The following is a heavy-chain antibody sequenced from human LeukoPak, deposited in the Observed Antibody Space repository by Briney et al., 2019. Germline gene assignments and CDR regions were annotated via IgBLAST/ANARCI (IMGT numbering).Heavy chain of an antibody. Sequence: PGGSLTLACAASGYTFSSYVMSWVRQAPGTGLEWVSGISGSGGSTYYADSVKGRFTISRDNSKNTLYLQMNSLRAEDTAVYYCAKEYSNSWYEDWGQGTLVTVSS. D-gene: IGHD6-13*01. J-gene: IGHJ4*02. CDR1: GYTFSSYV. CDR3: AKEYSNSWYED. CDR2: ISGSGGST. V-gene: IGHV3-23*01.